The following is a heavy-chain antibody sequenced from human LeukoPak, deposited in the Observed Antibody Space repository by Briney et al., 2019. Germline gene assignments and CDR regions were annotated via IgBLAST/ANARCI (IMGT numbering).Heavy chain of an antibody. CDR2: ISNNGEDT. V-gene: IGHV3-64*02. CDR3: VRGGGVVAGTYDY. Sequence: GSLRLSCAASGFTFITYAFHWVRQAPGKGLEYVSAISNNGEDTYHADSVKGRFTISRDNSKNTLYLQMGSLGAEDMAVYYCVRGGGVVAGTYDYWGQGTLVTVSS. J-gene: IGHJ4*02. D-gene: IGHD6-19*01. CDR1: GFTFITYA.